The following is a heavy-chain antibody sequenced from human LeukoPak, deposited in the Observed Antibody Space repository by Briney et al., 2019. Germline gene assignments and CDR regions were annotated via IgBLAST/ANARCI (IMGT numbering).Heavy chain of an antibody. J-gene: IGHJ6*03. CDR2: MNPNSGNT. D-gene: IGHD3-3*01. Sequence: ASVTVSCKASGYTFTSYDINWVRQAAGQGLEWMGWMNPNSGNTGYAQKFQGRVTITRDTSISTAYMELSGLTSEDTAVYYCARGVNYDFWSGSYYSYYYMEVWGKGTTVTVSS. CDR3: ARGVNYDFWSGSYYSYYYMEV. CDR1: GYTFTSYD. V-gene: IGHV1-8*01.